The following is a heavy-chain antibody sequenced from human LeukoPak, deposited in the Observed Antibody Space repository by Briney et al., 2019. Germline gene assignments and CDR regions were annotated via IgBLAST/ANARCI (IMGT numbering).Heavy chain of an antibody. V-gene: IGHV3-30*02. J-gene: IGHJ5*02. CDR1: GFTFSSYG. CDR2: IRYDGSNK. CDR3: AKIRLITTTVTT. D-gene: IGHD4-17*01. Sequence: GGSLRLSCAASGFTFSSYGMHWVRQAPGKGLEWVAFIRYDGSNKYYADSVKGRFTISRDNSKNTLYLQMNSLRAEDTAVYYCAKIRLITTTVTTWGQRTLVTVSS.